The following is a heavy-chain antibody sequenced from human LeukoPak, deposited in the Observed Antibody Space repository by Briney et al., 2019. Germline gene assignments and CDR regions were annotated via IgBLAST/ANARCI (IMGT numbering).Heavy chain of an antibody. CDR2: ISSSSSYI. CDR3: ARDVYYDFWSGVDY. J-gene: IGHJ4*02. Sequence: GGSLRLSRAASGFTFSSYSMNWVRQAPGKGLEWVSSISSSSSYIYYADSVKGRFTISRDDAKNSLYLQMNSLRAEDTAVYYCARDVYYDFWSGVDYWGQGTLVTVSS. CDR1: GFTFSSYS. D-gene: IGHD3-3*01. V-gene: IGHV3-21*01.